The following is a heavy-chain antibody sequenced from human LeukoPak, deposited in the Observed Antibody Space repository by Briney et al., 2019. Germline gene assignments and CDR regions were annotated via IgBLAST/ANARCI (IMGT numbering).Heavy chain of an antibody. J-gene: IGHJ5*02. CDR1: GGTFSSYA. V-gene: IGHV1-8*02. CDR2: MNPNSGNT. Sequence: ASVKVSCKASGGTFSSYAISWVRQATGQGLEWMGWMNPNSGNTGYAQKFQGRVTMTRNTSISTAYMELSSLRSEDTAVYYCARDFDGDNWFDPWGQGTLVTVSS. CDR3: ARDFDGDNWFDP. D-gene: IGHD7-27*01.